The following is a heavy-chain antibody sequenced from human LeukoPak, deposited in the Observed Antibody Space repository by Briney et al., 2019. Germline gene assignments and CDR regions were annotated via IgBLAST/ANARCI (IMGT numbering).Heavy chain of an antibody. CDR2: ISYDGSNK. D-gene: IGHD4-23*01. J-gene: IGHJ4*02. CDR1: GFTVSTNY. V-gene: IGHV3-30*03. Sequence: GGSLRLSCAASGFTVSTNYMSWVRQAPGKGLEWVAVISYDGSNKYYADSVKGRFTISRDNSKNTLYLQMNSLRAEDTAVYYCARGHGGLADYWGQGTLVTVSS. CDR3: ARGHGGLADY.